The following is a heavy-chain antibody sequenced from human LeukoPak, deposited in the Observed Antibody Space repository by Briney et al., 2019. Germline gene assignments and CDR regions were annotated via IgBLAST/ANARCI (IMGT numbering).Heavy chain of an antibody. CDR1: GYILTNYG. J-gene: IGHJ4*02. CDR2: INTYNGET. D-gene: IGHD5-12*01. CDR3: ARGRLGVSGYKDYLDY. V-gene: IGHV1-18*01. Sequence: GASVKVSCSSSGYILTNYGIYWVRQAPGQGLESMGWINTYNGETDYAQNFQGRVTMTTDTSTSTAYMDLRSLTSDDTAVYYCARGRLGVSGYKDYLDYWGQGSLVTVSS.